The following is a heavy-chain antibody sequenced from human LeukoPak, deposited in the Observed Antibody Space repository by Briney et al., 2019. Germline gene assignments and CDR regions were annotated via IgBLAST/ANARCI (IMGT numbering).Heavy chain of an antibody. Sequence: SETLSLTCTVSGGSINPNYWSWIRQPPGKELEWIGYIFYSGTTTYNPSLKSRVTISVDTSKNQFSLKLSSVTAADTAVYYCARGYDSSGYSYYFDYWGQGTLVTVSS. J-gene: IGHJ4*02. V-gene: IGHV4-59*08. CDR3: ARGYDSSGYSYYFDY. CDR2: IFYSGTT. CDR1: GGSINPNY. D-gene: IGHD3-22*01.